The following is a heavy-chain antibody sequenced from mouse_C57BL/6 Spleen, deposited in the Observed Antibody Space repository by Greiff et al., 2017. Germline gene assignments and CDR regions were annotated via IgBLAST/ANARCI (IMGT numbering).Heavy chain of an antibody. Sequence: QVQLQQPGAELVRPGSSVKLSCKASGYTFTSYWMAWVKQRPGQGLEWIGNIYPSDSETHYNQKFKDKATLTVDKSSSTAYMQLSSLTSEDSAVYYCARGGDYGPYYFDYWGQGTTLTVSS. CDR2: IYPSDSET. V-gene: IGHV1-61*01. CDR1: GYTFTSYW. D-gene: IGHD2-4*01. J-gene: IGHJ2*01. CDR3: ARGGDYGPYYFDY.